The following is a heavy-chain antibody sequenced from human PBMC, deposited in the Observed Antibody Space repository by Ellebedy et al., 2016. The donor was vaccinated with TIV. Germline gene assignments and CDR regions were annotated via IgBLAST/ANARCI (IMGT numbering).Heavy chain of an antibody. D-gene: IGHD1-26*01. V-gene: IGHV3-30*02. Sequence: GESLKISXAASGFTFSSYGMHWVRQAPGKGLEWVAVIWYDGSNKYYADSVKGRFTISRDNSKNTLYLQMNSLRAEDTAVYYCAKDRSRGSYWFDPWGQGTLVTVSS. CDR3: AKDRSRGSYWFDP. CDR1: GFTFSSYG. J-gene: IGHJ5*02. CDR2: IWYDGSNK.